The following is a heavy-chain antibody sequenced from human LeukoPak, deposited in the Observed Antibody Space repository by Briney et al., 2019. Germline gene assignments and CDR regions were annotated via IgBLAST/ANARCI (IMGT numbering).Heavy chain of an antibody. J-gene: IGHJ4*02. CDR3: ARHLDDSSGYYYRTMYYFDY. CDR2: VSPGDSDT. CDR1: GYSFTTYR. V-gene: IGHV5-51*01. Sequence: GESLKISCKGSGYSFTTYRIGWVRQMPGKGLEWMGVVSPGDSDTRYSPSFQGQVTISADKSISTACLQWSSLKASDTAMYYCARHLDDSSGYYYRTMYYFDYWGQGTLVTVSS. D-gene: IGHD3-22*01.